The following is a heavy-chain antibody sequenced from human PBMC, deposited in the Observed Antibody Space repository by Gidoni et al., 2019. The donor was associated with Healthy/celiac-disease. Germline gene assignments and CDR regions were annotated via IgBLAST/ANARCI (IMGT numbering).Heavy chain of an antibody. CDR1: GFTCSSYG. CDR3: ARDSGGSDY. V-gene: IGHV3-33*01. J-gene: IGHJ4*02. CDR2: IWYDGSNK. Sequence: QVQLVESGGGVVQPGRAMRRACAASGFTCSSYGMHWVRQAPGKGLEWVAVIWYDGSNKYYAASVKGRFTISRDNSKNTLYLQMNSLRAEDTAVYYCARDSGGSDYWGQGTLVTVSS. D-gene: IGHD3-10*01.